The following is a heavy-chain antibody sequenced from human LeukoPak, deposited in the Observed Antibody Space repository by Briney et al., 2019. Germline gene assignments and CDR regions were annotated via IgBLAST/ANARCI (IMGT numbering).Heavy chain of an antibody. CDR2: IKPDASDK. J-gene: IGHJ4*02. CDR3: LSGSGY. D-gene: IGHD2-15*01. V-gene: IGHV3-7*01. Sequence: GGSLRLSCAASGFTVSSNYMSWVRQAPGKGLEWVANIKPDASDKYYVDSVKGRFSISRDNANNFVYLQMNSLRAEDTALYYCLSGSGYWGQGTLVTVSS. CDR1: GFTVSSNY.